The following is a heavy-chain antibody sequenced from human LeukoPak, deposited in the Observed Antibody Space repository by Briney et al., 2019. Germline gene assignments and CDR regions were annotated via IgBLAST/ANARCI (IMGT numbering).Heavy chain of an antibody. D-gene: IGHD2-2*01. CDR3: ARDLGGIVVVPAATPYYFDY. V-gene: IGHV3-64*01. J-gene: IGHJ4*02. CDR2: ISSNGIST. Sequence: GGSLRLSCAASGFTFSNYAVHWVRQAPGKGLEYVSAISSNGISTYYANSVKGRFTISRDNSKNTLYLQMGSLRAEDMAVYYCARDLGGIVVVPAATPYYFDYWGQGTLVTVSS. CDR1: GFTFSNYA.